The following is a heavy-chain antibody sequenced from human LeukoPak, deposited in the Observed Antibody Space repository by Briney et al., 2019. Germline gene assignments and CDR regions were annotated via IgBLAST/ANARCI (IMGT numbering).Heavy chain of an antibody. CDR3: ARGGIPTTDYFDY. J-gene: IGHJ4*02. D-gene: IGHD2/OR15-2a*01. CDR1: GGSISSGSYY. CDR2: IYTSGST. Sequence: SQTLSLTCTVSGGSISSGSYYWSWIRQPAGKGLEWIGRIYTSGSTNYNPSLKSRVTISVDTSKNQFSLKLSPVTAADTAVYYCARGGIPTTDYFDYWGQGTLVTVSS. V-gene: IGHV4-61*02.